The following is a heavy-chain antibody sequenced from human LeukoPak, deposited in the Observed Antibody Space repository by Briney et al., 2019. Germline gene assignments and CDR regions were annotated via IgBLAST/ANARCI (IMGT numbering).Heavy chain of an antibody. CDR1: GFTFSSYG. CDR2: ISSGSTI. D-gene: IGHD3-22*01. V-gene: IGHV3-48*04. CDR3: ARDSDYYDTSGPIDYAFDI. Sequence: GSLRLSCAASGFTFSSYGMNWVRQAPGKGLEWVSYISSGSTIYYADSVKGRFTISRDNAKNSLYLQVNSLRAEDTAVYYCARDSDYYDTSGPIDYAFDIWGQGTMVTVSS. J-gene: IGHJ3*02.